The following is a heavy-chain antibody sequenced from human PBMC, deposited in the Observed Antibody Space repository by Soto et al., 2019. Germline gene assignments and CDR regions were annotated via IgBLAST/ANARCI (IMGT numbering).Heavy chain of an antibody. CDR3: ARDQAIRAPQWPELYYFDH. CDR2: ISSSRSYI. Sequence: GVSLRLSCAASGFTFSSYSMNWVRQAPGKGLEWVSSISSSRSYINYADSVKGRFTISRDNAKNSLYLQMNSLRAEDTAVYYCARDQAIRAPQWPELYYFDHWGQGTLVTVSS. V-gene: IGHV3-21*01. J-gene: IGHJ4*02. CDR1: GFTFSSYS. D-gene: IGHD6-19*01.